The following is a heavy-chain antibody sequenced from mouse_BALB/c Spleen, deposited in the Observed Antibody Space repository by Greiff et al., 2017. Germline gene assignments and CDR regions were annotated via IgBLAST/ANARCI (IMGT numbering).Heavy chain of an antibody. D-gene: IGHD2-3*01. Sequence: VQLKQSGAELVKPGASVKLSCTASGFNIKDTYMHWVKQRPEQGLEWIGRIDPANGNTKYDPKFQGKATITADTSSNTAYLQLSSLTSEDTAVYYCARGYDGYPYYDAMDYWGQGTSVTVSS. CDR1: GFNIKDTY. V-gene: IGHV14-3*02. CDR2: IDPANGNT. J-gene: IGHJ4*01. CDR3: ARGYDGYPYYDAMDY.